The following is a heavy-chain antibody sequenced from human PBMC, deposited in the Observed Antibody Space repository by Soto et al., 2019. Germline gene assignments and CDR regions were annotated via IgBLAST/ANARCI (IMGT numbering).Heavy chain of an antibody. CDR3: ARSHSFDGSIYHYYFDF. CDR2: ICARGAT. Sequence: SETLSLTCTVSGGSISTYYWSWIRQPPGGTLEWIGYICARGATTYNPSLESRVTMSVDMPNNEFSLELSSLTAADTAVYYCARSHSFDGSIYHYYFDFWGQGTLVTVSS. V-gene: IGHV4-59*01. CDR1: GGSISTYY. J-gene: IGHJ4*02. D-gene: IGHD3-10*01.